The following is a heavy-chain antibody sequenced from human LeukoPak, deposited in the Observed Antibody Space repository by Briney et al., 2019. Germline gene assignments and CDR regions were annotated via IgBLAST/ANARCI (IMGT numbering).Heavy chain of an antibody. CDR1: GFTFSSYG. D-gene: IGHD6-19*01. J-gene: IGHJ4*02. V-gene: IGHV3-33*01. CDR2: IWYDGSNK. Sequence: GGSLRLSCAASGFTFSSYGMHWVRQAPGKGLEWVAVIWYDGSNKYYADSVKGRFTISRDNAKNTLYLQMNSLRAEDTAVYYCARRIGYSSGHSAVYYFDYWGQGTLVTVSS. CDR3: ARRIGYSSGHSAVYYFDY.